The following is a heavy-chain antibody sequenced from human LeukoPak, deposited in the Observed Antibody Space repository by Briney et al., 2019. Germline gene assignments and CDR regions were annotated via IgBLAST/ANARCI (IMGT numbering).Heavy chain of an antibody. CDR2: IISAGSFT. Sequence: GGSLRLSCAASGFTFSTYWMHWVRQAPGKGLEWVSRIISAGSFTTYADSVKGRFTISRDNARNTLYLQMNGLRAEDTAVYYCAREDVDIPVAASGAFDIWGQGTMVTVSS. CDR3: AREDVDIPVAASGAFDI. J-gene: IGHJ3*02. V-gene: IGHV3-74*03. CDR1: GFTFSTYW. D-gene: IGHD6-19*01.